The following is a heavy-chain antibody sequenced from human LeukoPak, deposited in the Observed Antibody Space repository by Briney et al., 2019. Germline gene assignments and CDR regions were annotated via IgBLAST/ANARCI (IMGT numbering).Heavy chain of an antibody. CDR3: ARGLSYFDD. J-gene: IGHJ4*02. CDR1: GFTFSTYV. V-gene: IGHV3-21*01. Sequence: GGSLRLSCAASGFTFSTYVMNWFRQAPGKGLEWVSTISVGAEYIYYADSVKGRFTISRDNAKYSLYLQMNSLRAEDTAVYYCARGLSYFDDWGQGTLVTVSS. CDR2: ISVGAEYI.